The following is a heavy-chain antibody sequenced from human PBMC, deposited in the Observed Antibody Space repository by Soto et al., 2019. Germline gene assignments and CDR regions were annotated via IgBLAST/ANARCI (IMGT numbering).Heavy chain of an antibody. CDR2: IYIAGSK. Sequence: PGGSLRLSCTASGFTVSSTYMSWVRQAPGKGLEWVSLIYIAGSKYYADSVEGRFTISKDNSKNTLYLQMNSLRVDDTAVYFCVRGGYKNGYGWFDPWGRGTLVTVSS. D-gene: IGHD5-18*01. CDR3: VRGGYKNGYGWFDP. CDR1: GFTVSSTY. V-gene: IGHV3-53*01. J-gene: IGHJ5*02.